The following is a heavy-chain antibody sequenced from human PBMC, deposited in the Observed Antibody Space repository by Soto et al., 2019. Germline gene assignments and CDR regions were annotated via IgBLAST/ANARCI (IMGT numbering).Heavy chain of an antibody. Sequence: WGSLRLSCAASGFTFSSYSMNWVRQAPGKGLEWVSSISSSSSYIYYADSVKGRFTISRDNAKNSLYLQMNSLRAEDTAVYYCARDPGSGSYYNVGYWGQGTLVTVSS. D-gene: IGHD3-10*01. J-gene: IGHJ4*02. V-gene: IGHV3-21*01. CDR1: GFTFSSYS. CDR2: ISSSSSYI. CDR3: ARDPGSGSYYNVGY.